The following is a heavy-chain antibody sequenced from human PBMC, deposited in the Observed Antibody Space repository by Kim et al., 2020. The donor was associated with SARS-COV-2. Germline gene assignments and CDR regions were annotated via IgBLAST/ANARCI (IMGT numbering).Heavy chain of an antibody. D-gene: IGHD6-13*01. CDR2: ISHSGHT. V-gene: IGHV4-38-2*02. CDR3: ARKMVSGWFNVDV. J-gene: IGHJ3*01. CDR1: GSSIGIGYY. Sequence: SETLSLTCTVSGSSIGIGYYWGWIRQPPGRGLEWIGSISHSGHTYSNVSLQSRLTISVDTSKKQFSLNLTSVTAADTAVYYCARKMVSGWFNVDVWGQG.